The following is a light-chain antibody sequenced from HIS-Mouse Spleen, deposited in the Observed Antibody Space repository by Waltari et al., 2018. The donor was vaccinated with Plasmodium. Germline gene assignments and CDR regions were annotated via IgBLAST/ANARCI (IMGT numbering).Light chain of an antibody. J-gene: IGLJ3*02. CDR3: CSYAGSSTNWV. V-gene: IGLV2-23*01. Sequence: QSALTQPASVSGSPGQSITISCTGTSSDVGSYNLVSWYQQHQGKAPKPMIYEGSKRPSALSNLFSGSKSGNTASLTISRLQAEDEADYYCCSYAGSSTNWVFGGGTKLTVL. CDR1: SSDVGSYNL. CDR2: EGS.